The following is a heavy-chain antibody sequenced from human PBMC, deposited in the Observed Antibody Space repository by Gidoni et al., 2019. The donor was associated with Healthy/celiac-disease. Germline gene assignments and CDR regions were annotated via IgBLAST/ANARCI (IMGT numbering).Heavy chain of an antibody. J-gene: IGHJ2*01. Sequence: QVQLLQSGPGLVKPSQTPSLTCAISGDSVSSTSAAWNWIRQSPSRGLEWLGRTYYRTKWYNDYAVYVKSRITINPDTSKNQFSMQLNSVTPEDTDVYYCARRDRRNWYCDLWGRGTLVTVSS. V-gene: IGHV6-1*01. CDR1: GDSVSSTSAA. CDR3: ARRDRRNWYCDL. CDR2: TYYRTKWYN.